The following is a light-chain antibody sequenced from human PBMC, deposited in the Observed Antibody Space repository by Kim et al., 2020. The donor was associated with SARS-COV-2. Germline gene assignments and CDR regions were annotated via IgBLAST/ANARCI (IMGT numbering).Light chain of an antibody. CDR2: GAS. J-gene: IGKJ4*01. CDR1: RSVDSN. CDR3: QQYNNWPLT. V-gene: IGKV3-15*01. Sequence: VSPAKRATLSCRASRSVDSNLAWYQQKPGQAPRLLSYGASTRATGIPARFSGGGSGTEFTLTISSLQSEDFAVYYCQQYNNWPLTFGGGTKVDIK.